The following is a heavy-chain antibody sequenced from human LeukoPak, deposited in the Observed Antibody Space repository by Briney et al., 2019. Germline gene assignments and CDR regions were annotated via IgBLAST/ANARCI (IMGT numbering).Heavy chain of an antibody. CDR2: ISYDGSNE. V-gene: IGHV3-30-3*01. J-gene: IGHJ1*01. CDR3: ASGGDTDSRYFKY. Sequence: GRSLRLSCAASGFTFSSYAMHWVRQAPGKGLEWVTVISYDGSNEYYADSVKGRITISRDNSKDTLYLRMNSLRAEDTAVYYCASGGDTDSRYFKYWGQGTLVTVSS. CDR1: GFTFSSYA. D-gene: IGHD3-22*01.